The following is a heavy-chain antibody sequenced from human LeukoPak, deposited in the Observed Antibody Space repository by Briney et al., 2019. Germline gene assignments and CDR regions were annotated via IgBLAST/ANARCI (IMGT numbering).Heavy chain of an antibody. J-gene: IGHJ4*02. CDR1: GFTVSSNY. D-gene: IGHD1-26*01. V-gene: IGHV3-53*05. Sequence: PGGSLRLSCAASGFTVSSNYMSWVRQAPGKGLEWVSVIYSGVSTNYADSVKGRFTISRDNSKNTLYLQMNSLRAEDTAVYYCAKDPGSYYFGYWGQGTLVTVSS. CDR2: IYSGVST. CDR3: AKDPGSYYFGY.